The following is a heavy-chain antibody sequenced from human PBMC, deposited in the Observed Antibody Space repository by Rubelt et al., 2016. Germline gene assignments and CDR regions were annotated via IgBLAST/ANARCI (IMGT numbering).Heavy chain of an antibody. CDR1: DFTFSNYW. J-gene: IGHJ1*01. V-gene: IGHV3-7*02. CDR3: VTEGEERLAGFPEN. Sequence: EVQLVESGGDLVQAGGSLRLSCVASDFTFSNYWMSWVRQAPGKGLEWVANVVNDESATSYVDSVTGRFTISRDNAKNTLYLQMNSLRVEDTAVDYGVTEGEERLAGFPENWGQGTLVTVSA. D-gene: IGHD6-25*01. CDR2: VVNDESAT.